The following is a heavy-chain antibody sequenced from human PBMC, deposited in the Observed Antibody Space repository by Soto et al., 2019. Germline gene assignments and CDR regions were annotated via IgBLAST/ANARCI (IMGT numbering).Heavy chain of an antibody. CDR3: ARDSQYSSSCGWFDP. D-gene: IGHD6-13*01. Sequence: ASVKVSCKASGYTFTSYGISWVRQAPGQGLEWMGWISAYNGNTNYAQKLQGRVTMTTDTSTSTAYMELRSLRSDDTAVYYCARDSQYSSSCGWFDPWGQGTLVTASS. CDR2: ISAYNGNT. CDR1: GYTFTSYG. V-gene: IGHV1-18*01. J-gene: IGHJ5*02.